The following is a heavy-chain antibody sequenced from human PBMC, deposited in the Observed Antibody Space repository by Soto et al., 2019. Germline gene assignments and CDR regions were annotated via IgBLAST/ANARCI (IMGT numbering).Heavy chain of an antibody. CDR2: IYSGGST. J-gene: IGHJ4*02. Sequence: EVQLVESGGGLIQPGGSLRLSCAASGFTVSSNYMSWVRQAPGKGLEWVSVIYSGGSTYHADSVKGRFTISRDNSKNTLYLQMNSLRAEDTAVYYCARNYYDSGGGFDYWGQGTLVTVSS. D-gene: IGHD3-22*01. CDR3: ARNYYDSGGGFDY. V-gene: IGHV3-53*01. CDR1: GFTVSSNY.